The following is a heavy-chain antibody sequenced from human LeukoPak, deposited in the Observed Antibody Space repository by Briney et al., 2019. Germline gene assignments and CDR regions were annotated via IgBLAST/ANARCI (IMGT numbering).Heavy chain of an antibody. CDR3: ARRGYSSSWYPSPFDY. D-gene: IGHD6-13*01. Sequence: SETLSLTCTVSGGSISSYYWSWIRQPPGKGLEWIGYIYYSGSTNYNPFLKSRVTISVDTSKNQFSLKLSSVTAADTAVYYCARRGYSSSWYPSPFDYWGQGTLVTVSS. J-gene: IGHJ4*02. CDR1: GGSISSYY. V-gene: IGHV4-59*08. CDR2: IYYSGST.